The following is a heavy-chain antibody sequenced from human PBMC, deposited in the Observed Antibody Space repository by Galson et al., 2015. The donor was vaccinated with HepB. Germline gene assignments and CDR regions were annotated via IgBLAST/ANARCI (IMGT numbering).Heavy chain of an antibody. Sequence: SLRLSCAASGFTFSSYGMHWVRQAPGKGLEWVAVIWYDGSNKYYADSVKGRFTISRDNSKNTLYLQMNSLRAEDTAVYYCARGNQLELRSPFDYWGQGTLVTVSS. V-gene: IGHV3-33*01. CDR1: GFTFSSYG. D-gene: IGHD1-7*01. CDR2: IWYDGSNK. CDR3: ARGNQLELRSPFDY. J-gene: IGHJ4*02.